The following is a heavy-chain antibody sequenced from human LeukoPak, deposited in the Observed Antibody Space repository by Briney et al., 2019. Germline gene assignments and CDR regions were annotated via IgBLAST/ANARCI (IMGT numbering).Heavy chain of an antibody. CDR1: GGSISSSNW. CDR2: IYHSGST. J-gene: IGHJ4*02. V-gene: IGHV4-4*02. CDR3: ARGGDAYKFGEFDS. Sequence: SETLSLTCAVSGGSISSSNWWSWVRQPPGKGLAWIGEIYHSGSTNYNPSLKSRVTISVDKSNNQFSLKLSSVTAAETAVYYCARGGDAYKFGEFDSWGQGTLVTVSS. D-gene: IGHD5-24*01.